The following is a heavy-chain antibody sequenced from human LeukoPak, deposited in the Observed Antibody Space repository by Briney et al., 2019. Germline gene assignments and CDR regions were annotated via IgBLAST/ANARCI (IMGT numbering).Heavy chain of an antibody. Sequence: KPSETLSLTCTVSGGSISSSSYYWGWIRQPPGKGLEWIGSIYYSGSTYYNPSLKSRVTISVDTSKNQFSLKLSSVTAADTAVYYCAREGSSGYYGNWFDPWGQGTLVTVSS. CDR1: GGSISSSSYY. V-gene: IGHV4-39*07. J-gene: IGHJ5*02. D-gene: IGHD3-22*01. CDR2: IYYSGST. CDR3: AREGSSGYYGNWFDP.